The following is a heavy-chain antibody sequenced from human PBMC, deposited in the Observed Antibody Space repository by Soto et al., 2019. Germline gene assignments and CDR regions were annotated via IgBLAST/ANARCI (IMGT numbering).Heavy chain of an antibody. CDR3: ARHSPDFDWLSQFDY. D-gene: IGHD3-9*01. J-gene: IGHJ4*02. CDR1: GGSISSYY. Sequence: SETLPLTCTVSGGSISSYYWSWIRQTPGKVLEWFVYIFYFGSTNYNPSLKSRVTLSIDTSKNQLSLKLSSVTAADTAVYYCARHSPDFDWLSQFDYWGQGTLVTVSS. V-gene: IGHV4-59*08. CDR2: IFYFGST.